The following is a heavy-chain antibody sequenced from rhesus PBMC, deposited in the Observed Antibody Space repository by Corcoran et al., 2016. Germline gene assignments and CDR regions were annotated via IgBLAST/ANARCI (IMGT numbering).Heavy chain of an antibody. D-gene: IGHD4-23*01. J-gene: IGHJ4*01. CDR2: IRGISSST. CDR1: GFTFSDHY. CDR3: AREDSNYDYFDY. Sequence: EVQLVESGGGLVQPGGSLRLSCAASGFTFSDHYMDWVRQAPGKGLEWVSSIRGISSSTYYPYSVKGRFTISRDNAKNTLYLQMNSPRAEDTAVYYCAREDSNYDYFDYWGQGVLVTVSS. V-gene: IGHV3-37*01.